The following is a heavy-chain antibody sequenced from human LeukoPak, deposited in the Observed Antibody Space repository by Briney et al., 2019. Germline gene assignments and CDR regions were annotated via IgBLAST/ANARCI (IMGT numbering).Heavy chain of an antibody. CDR1: GFTFSSYS. CDR2: ISSSSSTI. CDR3: ARDRSSGRLLYDSSGYYGY. V-gene: IGHV3-48*04. D-gene: IGHD3-22*01. J-gene: IGHJ4*02. Sequence: GGSLRLSCAASGFTFSSYSMNWVRQAPGKGLEWVSYISSSSSTIYYADSVKGRFTISRDNAKNSLYLQMNSLRAEDTAVYYCARDRSSGRLLYDSSGYYGYWGQGTLVTVSS.